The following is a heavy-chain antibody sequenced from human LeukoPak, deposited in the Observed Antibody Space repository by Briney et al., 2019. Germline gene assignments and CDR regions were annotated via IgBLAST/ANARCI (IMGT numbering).Heavy chain of an antibody. Sequence: GGSLRLSCAASGFTFSSYAMSWVRQAPGKGLEWVSAISGSGGSTYYADSVKGRFTISRDNSKNTLYLQMNSLRAEDTAVYYCAKDQLLPVDYYDSSGYYPPTFWGQGTLVTVSS. CDR2: ISGSGGST. J-gene: IGHJ4*02. V-gene: IGHV3-23*01. CDR1: GFTFSSYA. CDR3: AKDQLLPVDYYDSSGYYPPTF. D-gene: IGHD3-22*01.